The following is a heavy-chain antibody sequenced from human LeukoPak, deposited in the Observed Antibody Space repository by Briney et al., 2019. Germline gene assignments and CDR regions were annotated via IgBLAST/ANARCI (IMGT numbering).Heavy chain of an antibody. CDR2: IYYSGST. CDR3: ARLYYDSSGYYQICYFDY. V-gene: IGHV4-39*01. CDR1: GGSISSSSYY. Sequence: PSETLSLTCTVSGGSISSSSYYWGWIRQPPGKGLEWIGSIYYSGSTHYNPSLKSRVTISVDTSKNQFSLNLSSVTAADTAVYCCARLYYDSSGYYQICYFDYWGQGTLVTVSS. D-gene: IGHD3-22*01. J-gene: IGHJ4*02.